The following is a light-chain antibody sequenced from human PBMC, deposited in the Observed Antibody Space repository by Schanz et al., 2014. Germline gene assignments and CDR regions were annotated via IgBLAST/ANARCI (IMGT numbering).Light chain of an antibody. V-gene: IGKV3-20*01. CDR2: DAS. J-gene: IGKJ5*01. CDR1: QSVSSSY. CDR3: QQYGSSPRT. Sequence: EIVLTQSPATLSLSPGERATLSCRARQSVSSSYLAWYQQKPGQAPRLLIYDASARATGIPARFSGSGSGPEFTLTISSLQSEDFAVYYCQQYGSSPRTFGQGTRLEIK.